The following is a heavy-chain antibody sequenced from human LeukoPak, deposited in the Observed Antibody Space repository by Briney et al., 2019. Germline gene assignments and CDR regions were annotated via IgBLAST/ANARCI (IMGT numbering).Heavy chain of an antibody. Sequence: ASVKVSCKASGYTFASYDINWVRQATGQGLEWMGWMNPNSGSTGYAQKFQGRVTITRNTSISTAYMELSGLRSEDTAVYYCATEGYCSGGTCYHNWFDSWGQGTLVTVSS. CDR1: GYTFASYD. CDR3: ATEGYCSGGTCYHNWFDS. D-gene: IGHD2-15*01. J-gene: IGHJ5*01. CDR2: MNPNSGST. V-gene: IGHV1-8*03.